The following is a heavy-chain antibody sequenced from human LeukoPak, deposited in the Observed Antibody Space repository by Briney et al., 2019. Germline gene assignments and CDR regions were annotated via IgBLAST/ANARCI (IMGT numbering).Heavy chain of an antibody. CDR1: GFTLSSYW. V-gene: IGHV3-7*01. CDR3: ARHSLMSGYDLLFDY. J-gene: IGHJ4*02. D-gene: IGHD5-12*01. Sequence: PGGSLRLSCAVSGFTLSSYWMSWVRQAPGKGLEWVANIKQDGNEKYYVDSVKGRFTISRDNAKNSLYLQMSSLRAEDTAMYYCARHSLMSGYDLLFDYWGQGTLVTVSS. CDR2: IKQDGNEK.